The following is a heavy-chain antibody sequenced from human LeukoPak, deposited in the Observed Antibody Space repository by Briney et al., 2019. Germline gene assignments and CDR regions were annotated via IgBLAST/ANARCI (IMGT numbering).Heavy chain of an antibody. V-gene: IGHV6-1*01. CDR3: VRSYDWVFDY. J-gene: IGHJ4*02. D-gene: IGHD1-1*01. Sequence: SQTLSLTCAISGDSVSRHDLTWDWVRQSPSRGLEWLGRTFYRSKWYNDYAVSVRSRITVSPDTSKNQFSLHLNSVTPEDTAVYYCVRSYDWVFDYWGQGTRVTVSS. CDR1: GDSVSRHDLT. CDR2: TFYRSKWYN.